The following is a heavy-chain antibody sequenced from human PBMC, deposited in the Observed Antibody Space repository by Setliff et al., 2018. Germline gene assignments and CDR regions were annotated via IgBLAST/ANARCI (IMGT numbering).Heavy chain of an antibody. J-gene: IGHJ6*03. V-gene: IGHV1-3*01. CDR1: GYTFANYG. CDR3: ARGRSTYFIDV. CDR2: INAGNGDT. Sequence: ASVKVPCKASGYTFANYGLHWVRQAPGQRLEWMGWINAGNGDTKFSQKFQDTITMTADTSASTAYMELSSLRSEDTAVYYCARGRSTYFIDVWGKGTTVTVSS.